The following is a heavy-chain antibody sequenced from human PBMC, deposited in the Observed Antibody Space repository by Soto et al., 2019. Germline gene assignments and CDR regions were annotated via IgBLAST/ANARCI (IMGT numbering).Heavy chain of an antibody. V-gene: IGHV3-30-3*01. J-gene: IGHJ4*02. Sequence: PGGSLRLSCAASGFTFSSYAMHWVRQAPGKGLEWVAVISYDGSNKYYADSVKGRFTISRDNSKNTLYLQMNSLRAEDTAVYYCARASDRGLRPHDFWGQGTRVTVSS. CDR3: ARASDRGLRPHDF. CDR2: ISYDGSNK. D-gene: IGHD2-15*01. CDR1: GFTFSSYA.